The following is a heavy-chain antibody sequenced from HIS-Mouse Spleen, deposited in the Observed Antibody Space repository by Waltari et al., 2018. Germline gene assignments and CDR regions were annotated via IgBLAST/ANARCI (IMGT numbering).Heavy chain of an antibody. CDR3: ARSPGIAAAGTDY. J-gene: IGHJ4*02. V-gene: IGHV3-21*01. Sequence: EVQLVESGGGLVKPGGSLRLSCAASGFTFSSYSMNWVRQAPGNGLEWVSSISIRSSYRDYAASVKGRFTISRDNAKNSLYLQMNSLRAEDTAVYYCARSPGIAAAGTDYWGQGTLVTVSS. D-gene: IGHD6-13*01. CDR1: GFTFSSYS. CDR2: ISIRSSYR.